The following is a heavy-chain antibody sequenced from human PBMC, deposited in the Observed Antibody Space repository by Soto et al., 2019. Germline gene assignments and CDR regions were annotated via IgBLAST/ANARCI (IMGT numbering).Heavy chain of an antibody. CDR3: ARVRIAAAGIDP. V-gene: IGHV4-59*01. J-gene: IGHJ5*02. CDR2: IYYSGST. Sequence: PSETLSLTCTVSGGSISSYYWSWIRQPPGKGLEWIGYIYYSGSTNYNPSLKSRVTISVDTSKNQFSLKLSSVTAADTAVYYCARVRIAAAGIDPWGQGTLVTVSS. D-gene: IGHD6-13*01. CDR1: GGSISSYY.